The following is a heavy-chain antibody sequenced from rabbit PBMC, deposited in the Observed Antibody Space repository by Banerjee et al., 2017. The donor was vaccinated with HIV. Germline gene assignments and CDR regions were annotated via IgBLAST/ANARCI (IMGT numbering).Heavy chain of an antibody. V-gene: IGHV1S45*01. CDR1: GFSFSSKYV. J-gene: IGHJ4*01. Sequence: QEHLEESGGDLVKPEGSLTLTCTASGFSFSSKYVMCWVRQAPGKGPEWIACIDVGSSGNTYYASWAKGRFTISKTSSTTVTLQMTSLTAADTATYFCARDLAGVVGWNLNLWGQGTLVTVS. CDR3: ARDLAGVVGWNLNL. CDR2: IDVGSSGNT. D-gene: IGHD4-1*01.